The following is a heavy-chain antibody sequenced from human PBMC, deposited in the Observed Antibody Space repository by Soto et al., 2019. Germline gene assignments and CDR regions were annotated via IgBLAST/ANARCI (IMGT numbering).Heavy chain of an antibody. CDR3: ARGPPMTYYYNSRSRDRGYFDF. Sequence: TSETLSLTCAVSGGSFSGYYWNWIRQRPGKGLEWLGEISRSGSATYNPSLKGRVTMSVDTSKDQISLNVTSVTAADTALYYCARGPPMTYYYNSRSRDRGYFDFWGQGTLVTVSS. J-gene: IGHJ4*02. CDR2: ISRSGSA. CDR1: GGSFSGYY. D-gene: IGHD3-10*01. V-gene: IGHV4-34*01.